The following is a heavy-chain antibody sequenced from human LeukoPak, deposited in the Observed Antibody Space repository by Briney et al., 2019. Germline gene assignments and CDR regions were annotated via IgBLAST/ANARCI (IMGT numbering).Heavy chain of an antibody. D-gene: IGHD1-26*01. CDR3: ASQGHHGKIVGTTLSYFDMDV. Sequence: PSETLSLTCTVSGYSISSGYYWGWIRQPPGKGLDWIGEIKHRGSTNYNPSLKSRVTISVDTSKNQFSLKLSSVTAADTAFYYCASQGHHGKIVGTTLSYFDMDVWGKGTTVTVSS. CDR2: IKHRGST. V-gene: IGHV4-38-2*02. J-gene: IGHJ6*03. CDR1: GYSISSGYY.